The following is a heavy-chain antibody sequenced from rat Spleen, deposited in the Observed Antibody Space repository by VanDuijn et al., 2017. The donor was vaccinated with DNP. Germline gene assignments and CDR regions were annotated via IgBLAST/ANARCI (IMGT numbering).Heavy chain of an antibody. CDR2: ITSNGGDT. CDR3: ARQTGYYFDY. V-gene: IGHV5-31*01. Sequence: EVQLVESGGDLVQPGRSLILSCVASGFTFNNYWMNWIRQVPGKGLEWVASITSNGGDTYYPDSMKGRFTISRDNAKNTQYLQMDSLRSEDTATYYCARQTGYYFDYWGQGVMVTVSS. J-gene: IGHJ2*01. CDR1: GFTFNNYW. D-gene: IGHD5-1*01.